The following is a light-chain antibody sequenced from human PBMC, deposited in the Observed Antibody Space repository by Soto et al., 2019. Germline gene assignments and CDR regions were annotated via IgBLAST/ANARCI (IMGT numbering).Light chain of an antibody. CDR1: QSIRSNY. V-gene: IGKV3-20*01. Sequence: EIVLTQSPGTLSLSPVERATLSCRASQSIRSNYLAWYQQKPGQAPRFLIYGAFSRATGIPDRFSGSGSGTDFTLTISRLEPEDFAVYYCQQYGSSPVTFGQGTKVDIK. J-gene: IGKJ1*01. CDR3: QQYGSSPVT. CDR2: GAF.